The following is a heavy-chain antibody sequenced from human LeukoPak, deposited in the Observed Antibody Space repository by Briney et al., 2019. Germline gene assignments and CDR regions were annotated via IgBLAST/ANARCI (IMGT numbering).Heavy chain of an antibody. D-gene: IGHD3-22*01. CDR1: GFTFSSYG. J-gene: IGHJ3*02. Sequence: PGGSLRLSCAASGFTFSSYGMSWVRQAPGKGLEGVSYISSSSSTIYYADSVKGRFTISRDNAKNSLYLQMNSLRAEDTAVYYCARDAYDSSGYYPVDAFDIWGQGTMVTVSS. CDR2: ISSSSSTI. V-gene: IGHV3-48*01. CDR3: ARDAYDSSGYYPVDAFDI.